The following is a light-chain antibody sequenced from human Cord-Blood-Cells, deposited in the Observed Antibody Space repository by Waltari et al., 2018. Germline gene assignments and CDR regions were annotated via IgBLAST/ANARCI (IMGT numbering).Light chain of an antibody. CDR3: QQRSNWPPIFT. V-gene: IGKV3-11*01. CDR2: DAS. J-gene: IGKJ3*01. CDR1: QSVSSY. Sequence: EIVLTQSPDTLSLSPGERATPSCRASQSVSSYLDWYQQKPGQAPRLLIYDASNRATGIPARFSGSGSGTDFTLTISSLEPEDFAVYYCQQRSNWPPIFTFGPGTKVDIK.